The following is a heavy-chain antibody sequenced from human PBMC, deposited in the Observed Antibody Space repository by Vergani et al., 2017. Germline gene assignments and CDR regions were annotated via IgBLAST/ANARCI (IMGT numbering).Heavy chain of an antibody. Sequence: EVQLVQSGAEVKKPGATMKISCKVSGYTFTDHYMHWVKQAPGKGLEWMGLVDPEDGETIYAEKFKGRVTIAADTSTDTAHLELGSLRSEDTAVYYCATPQTGTTGGMEVWGQGTTVIVSS. CDR3: ATPQTGTTGGMEV. J-gene: IGHJ6*02. V-gene: IGHV1-69-2*01. CDR2: VDPEDGET. CDR1: GYTFTDHY. D-gene: IGHD4-17*01.